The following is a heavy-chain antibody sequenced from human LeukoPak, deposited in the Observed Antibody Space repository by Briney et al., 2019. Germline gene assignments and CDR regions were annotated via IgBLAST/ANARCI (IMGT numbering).Heavy chain of an antibody. V-gene: IGHV3-23*01. CDR2: ISGSGGST. D-gene: IGHD3-22*01. Sequence: GGSLRLSCAASGFTFSSYGMSWVRQAPGKGLEWVSAISGSGGSTYYADSVKGRLTISRDNSKNTLYLQMNSLRAEDTTVYYCAAGYYDSSGFDYWGQGTLVTVSS. CDR3: AAGYYDSSGFDY. J-gene: IGHJ4*02. CDR1: GFTFSSYG.